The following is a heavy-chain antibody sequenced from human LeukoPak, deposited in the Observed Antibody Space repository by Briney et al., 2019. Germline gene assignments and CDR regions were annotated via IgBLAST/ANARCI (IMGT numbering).Heavy chain of an antibody. CDR2: IKEDGSET. Sequence: PWGSLRLSCAASGFHLRRYWMAWVRQASGKGLEWVANIKEDGSETYYVDSVKGRFTVSRDNAKNSLYLQMNSLRVEDTAVYYCARDGARHCTDGSCTVYWGQGTLVPVSS. CDR3: ARDGARHCTDGSCTVY. CDR1: GFHLRRYW. V-gene: IGHV3-7*01. J-gene: IGHJ4*02. D-gene: IGHD2-15*01.